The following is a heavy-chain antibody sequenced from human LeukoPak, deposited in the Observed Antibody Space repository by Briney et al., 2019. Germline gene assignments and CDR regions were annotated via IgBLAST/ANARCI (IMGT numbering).Heavy chain of an antibody. Sequence: IGSIYYSGSTYYNPSLKSRVTISVDTSKNQFSLKLSSVTAADTAVYYCARIAVAERYAFDIWGQGTMVTVSS. CDR3: ARIAVAERYAFDI. D-gene: IGHD6-19*01. CDR2: IYYSGST. V-gene: IGHV4-39*01. J-gene: IGHJ3*02.